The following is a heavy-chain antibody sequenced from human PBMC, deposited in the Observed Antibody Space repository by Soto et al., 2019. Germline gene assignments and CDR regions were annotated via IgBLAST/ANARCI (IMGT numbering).Heavy chain of an antibody. CDR2: ISDSGSVI. CDR3: ARDHIVVVPADIPRTDYYYYGMDV. V-gene: IGHV3-21*01. D-gene: IGHD2-2*02. Sequence: GGSLILSGAASGFTFRNYAMIWVRQAPGKGLQWVSGISDSGSVIFYADYVTGRFTISRDNAKNSLYLQMNSLRAEDTAVYYCARDHIVVVPADIPRTDYYYYGMDVWAQGTTVTVSS. J-gene: IGHJ6*02. CDR1: GFTFRNYA.